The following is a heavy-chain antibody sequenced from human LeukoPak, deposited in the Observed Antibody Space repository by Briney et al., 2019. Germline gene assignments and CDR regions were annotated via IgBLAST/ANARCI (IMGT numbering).Heavy chain of an antibody. D-gene: IGHD6-13*01. J-gene: IGHJ4*02. V-gene: IGHV3-30-3*01. Sequence: GRSLRLPCAASGFTFSSYAMHWVRQAPGKGLEWVAVISYDGSNKYYADSVKGRFTISRDNSKNTLYLQMNSLRAEDTAVYYCEWSGYSSSSWYYFDYWGQGTLVTVSS. CDR1: GFTFSSYA. CDR3: EWSGYSSSSWYYFDY. CDR2: ISYDGSNK.